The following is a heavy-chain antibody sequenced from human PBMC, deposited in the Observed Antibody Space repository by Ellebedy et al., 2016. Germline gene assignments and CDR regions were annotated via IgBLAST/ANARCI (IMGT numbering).Heavy chain of an antibody. D-gene: IGHD2-8*01. CDR1: GYTFSNYW. CDR3: ARRYCPDGICTFDS. V-gene: IGHV5-51*01. CDR2: IFPGDSDA. Sequence: GESLKISXRGSGYTFSNYWIGWVRQMPGKGLEWMGTIFPGDSDARYSPSFQGQVTMSVDKSINTAYLQWRSLKASDTAIYYCARRYCPDGICTFDSWGQGTLITISS. J-gene: IGHJ4*02.